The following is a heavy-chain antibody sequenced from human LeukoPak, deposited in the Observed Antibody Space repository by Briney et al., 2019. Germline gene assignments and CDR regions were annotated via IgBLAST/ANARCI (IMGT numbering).Heavy chain of an antibody. D-gene: IGHD6-13*01. Sequence: ASVKVSCKASGYTFTSYGISWVRQAPGQGLEWMGWISAYNGNTNYAQKFQGRVTMTRDTSISTAYMELSRLRSDDTAVYYCARAGLQQQQKRPLNYWGQGTLVTVSS. J-gene: IGHJ4*02. CDR2: ISAYNGNT. CDR3: ARAGLQQQQKRPLNY. V-gene: IGHV1-18*01. CDR1: GYTFTSYG.